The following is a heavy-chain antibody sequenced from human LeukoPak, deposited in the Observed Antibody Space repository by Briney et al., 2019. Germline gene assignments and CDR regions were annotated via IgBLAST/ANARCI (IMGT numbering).Heavy chain of an antibody. CDR1: GYTFNNYG. J-gene: IGHJ5*02. D-gene: IGHD3-9*01. Sequence: ASVKVSCKASGYTFNNYGISWVRQAPGQGLEWRGWVTSYNGDTNYAQKFQGRGTMSTDTPTSTAYMELRSLRFDDTAIYYCAKDWHILTGRNCFDPWGQGTLVTVSS. V-gene: IGHV1-18*01. CDR2: VTSYNGDT. CDR3: AKDWHILTGRNCFDP.